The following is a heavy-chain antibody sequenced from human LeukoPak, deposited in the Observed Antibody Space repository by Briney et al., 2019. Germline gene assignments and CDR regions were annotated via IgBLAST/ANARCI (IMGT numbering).Heavy chain of an antibody. CDR1: GRSISSYY. V-gene: IGHV4-4*07. CDR2: IYTSGST. Sequence: SETLSLTCTVSGRSISSYYWSWIRQPAGKGQEWIGRIYTSGSTNYNPSLKSRVTMSVDTSKNQFSLKLSSVTAADTAVYYCARDGHYDFWSGYYVYFDYWGQGTLVTVSS. J-gene: IGHJ4*02. D-gene: IGHD3-3*01. CDR3: ARDGHYDFWSGYYVYFDY.